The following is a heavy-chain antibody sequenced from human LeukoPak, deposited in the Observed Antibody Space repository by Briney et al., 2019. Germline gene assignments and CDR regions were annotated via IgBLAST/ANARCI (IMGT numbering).Heavy chain of an antibody. CDR3: ARVYSSGWTIFDY. CDR2: ISSSSSYT. CDR1: AFTFSDYY. J-gene: IGHJ4*02. V-gene: IGHV3-11*05. Sequence: GGSLRLSCAASAFTFSDYYMSWIRQAPGKGLEWVSYISSSSSYTNYADSVKGRFTISRDNAKNSLYLQMNSLRAEYTAVYYCARVYSSGWTIFDYWGQGTLVTVSS. D-gene: IGHD6-19*01.